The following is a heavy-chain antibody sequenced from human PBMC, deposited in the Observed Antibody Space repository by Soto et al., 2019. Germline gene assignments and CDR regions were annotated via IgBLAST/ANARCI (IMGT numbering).Heavy chain of an antibody. V-gene: IGHV3-48*01. CDR3: ASIRTTVTPIDAFDI. J-gene: IGHJ3*02. CDR2: ISSSSSTI. Sequence: GGSLRLSCAASGFTFSSYSMNWVRQAPGKGLEWVSYISSSSSTIYYADSVKGRFTISRDNAKNSLYLQMNSLRAEDTAVYYCASIRTTVTPIDAFDIWGQGTMVTVSS. CDR1: GFTFSSYS. D-gene: IGHD4-17*01.